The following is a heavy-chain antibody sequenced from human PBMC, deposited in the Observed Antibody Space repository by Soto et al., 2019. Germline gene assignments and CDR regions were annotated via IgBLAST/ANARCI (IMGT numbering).Heavy chain of an antibody. D-gene: IGHD3-3*01. J-gene: IGHJ4*02. CDR3: TTGQRPLRFLEWLSRYYFDF. Sequence: QVQLVQSGAEVKKPGASVKVSCKVSGYTLSELSMHWVRQAPGKGLEWMGGFDPEDGETLYAQKFQGRVSMTEDTSTDTAYMELSSLPSEDTAVYYCTTGQRPLRFLEWLSRYYFDFWCQGTLVTVSS. V-gene: IGHV1-24*01. CDR2: FDPEDGET. CDR1: GYTLSELS.